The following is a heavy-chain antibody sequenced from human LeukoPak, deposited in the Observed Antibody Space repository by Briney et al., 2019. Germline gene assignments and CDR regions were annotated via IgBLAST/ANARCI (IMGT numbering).Heavy chain of an antibody. CDR2: LSGSGGST. CDR3: ARGGSYYYDTSAYFAY. J-gene: IGHJ4*02. Sequence: GGSLRLSCAASGFTFSSYAMSWVRQAPGKGLEWVSALSGSGGSTYYADSVKGRFTISRDNSKNPLYLQMNSLRAEDTAVYYCARGGSYYYDTSAYFAYWGQGTLVTVSS. CDR1: GFTFSSYA. V-gene: IGHV3-23*01. D-gene: IGHD3-22*01.